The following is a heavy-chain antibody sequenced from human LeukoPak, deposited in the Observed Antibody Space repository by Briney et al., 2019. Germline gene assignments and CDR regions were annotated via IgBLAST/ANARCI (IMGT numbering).Heavy chain of an antibody. D-gene: IGHD3-16*01. CDR2: ISSSGSTI. J-gene: IGHJ4*02. Sequence: GGSLRLSCAASGFTFSDYYMSWIRQAPGKGLEWVSYISSSGSTIYYADSVKGRFTISRDNAKNSLYLQMNSLRTEDTALYYCAKDMQAGGDIDGYYDYWGQGTLVTVSS. V-gene: IGHV3-11*01. CDR1: GFTFSDYY. CDR3: AKDMQAGGDIDGYYDY.